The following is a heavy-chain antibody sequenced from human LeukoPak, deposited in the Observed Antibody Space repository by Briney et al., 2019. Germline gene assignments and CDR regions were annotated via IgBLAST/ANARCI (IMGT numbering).Heavy chain of an antibody. J-gene: IGHJ4*02. Sequence: SSETLSLTCTVSGGSISSYYWSWIRQPPGKGLEWIGYIYYSGSTNYNPSLKSRVTISVDTSKNQFSLKLSSVTAADTAVYYCARLYLPATRFDYWGQGTLVTVSS. CDR2: IYYSGST. CDR3: ARLYLPATRFDY. V-gene: IGHV4-59*08. D-gene: IGHD5-24*01. CDR1: GGSISSYY.